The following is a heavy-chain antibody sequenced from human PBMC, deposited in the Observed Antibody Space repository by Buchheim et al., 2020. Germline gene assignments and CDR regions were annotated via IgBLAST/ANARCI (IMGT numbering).Heavy chain of an antibody. Sequence: QVQLVESGGGVVQPGRSLRLSCAASGFTFSSYGMHWVRQAPGKGLEWVVVISYDGSNKYYADSVKGRFTISRDNSKNTLYLQMNSLRAEDTAVYYCERSFDYWGQGTL. CDR1: GFTFSSYG. D-gene: IGHD6-19*01. CDR2: ISYDGSNK. CDR3: ERSFDY. J-gene: IGHJ4*02. V-gene: IGHV3-30*03.